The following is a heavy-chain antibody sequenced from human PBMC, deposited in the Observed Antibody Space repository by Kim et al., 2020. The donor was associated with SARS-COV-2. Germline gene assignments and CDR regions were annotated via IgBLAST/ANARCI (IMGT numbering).Heavy chain of an antibody. D-gene: IGHD7-27*01. V-gene: IGHV4-59*01. CDR1: GGSISSYY. CDR2: IYYSGST. CDR3: ARLTGVFDY. Sequence: SETLSLTCTVSGGSISSYYWSWIRQPPGKGLEWIGYIYYSGSTNYNPSLKSRVTISVDTSKNQFSLKLSSVTAAYTAVYYCARLTGVFDYWGQGTLVTAS. J-gene: IGHJ4*02.